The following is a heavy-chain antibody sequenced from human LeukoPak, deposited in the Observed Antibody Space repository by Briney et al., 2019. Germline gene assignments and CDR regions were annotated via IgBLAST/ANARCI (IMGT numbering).Heavy chain of an antibody. D-gene: IGHD1-26*01. J-gene: IGHJ3*02. V-gene: IGHV4-39*07. Sequence: SETLSLTCTVSGGSISSSSYYWGWIRQPAGKGLEWIGVIYHTGSTFYNPSLKSRVTMSVDTSKNQFSLKLSSVTAADTAVYYCARAGGSYLIPRETAFDIWGQGTMVTVSS. CDR3: ARAGGSYLIPRETAFDI. CDR2: IYHTGST. CDR1: GGSISSSSYY.